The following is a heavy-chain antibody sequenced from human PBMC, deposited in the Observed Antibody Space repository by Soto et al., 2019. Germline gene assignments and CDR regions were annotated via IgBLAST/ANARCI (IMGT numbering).Heavy chain of an antibody. CDR3: ARTRSSWSDYYYYYGMDV. V-gene: IGHV5-51*01. J-gene: IGHJ6*02. CDR2: IYPGDSDT. CDR1: GYNFAIYW. D-gene: IGHD6-13*01. Sequence: GESLKISCKGSGYNFAIYWIGWVRQMPGKGLEWMGIIYPGDSDTRYSPSFQGQVTISADKSISTAYLQWSSLKASDTAMYYCARTRSSWSDYYYYYGMDVWGQGTTVTVSS.